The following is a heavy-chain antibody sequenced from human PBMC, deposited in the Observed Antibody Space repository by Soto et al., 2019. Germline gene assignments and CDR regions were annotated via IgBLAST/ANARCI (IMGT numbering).Heavy chain of an antibody. CDR1: GFTFSSYA. D-gene: IGHD3-16*02. CDR2: ISGSGGST. Sequence: GGSLRLSCAASGFTFSSYAMSWVRQAPGKGLEWVSAISGSGGSTYYADSVKGRFTISRDNAKNSLYLQMNSLRAEDTAVYYCARDEGYDYVWGSYRYSGAFDIWGQGTMVTVS. J-gene: IGHJ3*02. CDR3: ARDEGYDYVWGSYRYSGAFDI. V-gene: IGHV3-23*01.